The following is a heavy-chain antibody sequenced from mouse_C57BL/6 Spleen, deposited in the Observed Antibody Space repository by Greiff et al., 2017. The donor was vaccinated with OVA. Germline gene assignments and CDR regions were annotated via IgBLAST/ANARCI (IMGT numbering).Heavy chain of an antibody. J-gene: IGHJ4*01. CDR3: ARVDYGSSYAMDY. CDR2: INYDGSST. V-gene: IGHV5-16*01. CDR1: GYTFSDYY. Sequence: EVQRVESEGGLVQPGSSMKLPCTASGYTFSDYYMAWVRQVPEKGLEWVANINYDGSSTFYLDTLKGRFIFSRDNAKNILYLQMSSLKSEDTATDSSARVDYGSSYAMDYWGQGTSVTVSS. D-gene: IGHD1-1*01.